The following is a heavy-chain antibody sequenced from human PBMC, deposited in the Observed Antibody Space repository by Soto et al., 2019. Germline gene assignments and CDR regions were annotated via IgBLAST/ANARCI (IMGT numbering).Heavy chain of an antibody. CDR1: GGSISSGGYS. CDR2: IYHSGST. CDR3: ARREVVALWN. Sequence: PSETLSLTCAVSGGSISSGGYSWSWIRQPPGKGLEWIGYIYHSGSTYYNPSLKSRVTILVDRSKNQFSLKLSSVTAADTAVYYCARREVVALWNWGQGTLVPVSS. D-gene: IGHD2-15*01. V-gene: IGHV4-30-2*01. J-gene: IGHJ4*02.